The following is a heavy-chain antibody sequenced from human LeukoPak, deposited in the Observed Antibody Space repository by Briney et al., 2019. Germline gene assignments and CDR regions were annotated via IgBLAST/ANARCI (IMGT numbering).Heavy chain of an antibody. CDR3: ARSNNGLPDYGRDV. J-gene: IGHJ6*02. CDR2: MNPNSGNT. CDR1: GYTFTSYD. Sequence: ASVKVSCKASGYTFTSYDINWVRQATGQGLEWMGWMNPNSGNTGYAQKFQGRVTMTRNTSISTAYMELSSLRSEDTAVYYCARSNNGLPDYGRDVWGQGPTVTVSS. D-gene: IGHD3/OR15-3a*01. V-gene: IGHV1-8*01.